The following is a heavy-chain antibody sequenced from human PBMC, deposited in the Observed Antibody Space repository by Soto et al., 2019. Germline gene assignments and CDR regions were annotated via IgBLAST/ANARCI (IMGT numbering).Heavy chain of an antibody. Sequence: GNLSLTCAVYGGSCSGYYWSWIRQPPGKGLEWIGEINHSGSTNYNPSLKSRVTISVDTSKNQFSLKLSSVTAADTAVYHCARGRTRMVRYFERLCIVLWCQGILVTV. V-gene: IGHV4-34*01. CDR1: GGSCSGYY. J-gene: IGHJ5*02. D-gene: IGHD3-9*01. CDR3: ARGRTRMVRYFERLCIVL. CDR2: INHSGST.